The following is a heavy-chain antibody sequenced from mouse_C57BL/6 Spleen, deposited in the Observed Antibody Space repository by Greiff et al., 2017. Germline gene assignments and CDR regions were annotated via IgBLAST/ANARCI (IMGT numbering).Heavy chain of an antibody. J-gene: IGHJ3*01. D-gene: IGHD1-1*01. CDR2: IHPNSGST. Sequence: QVQLQQPGAELVKPGASVKLSCKASGYTFTSYWMHWVKQRPGQGLEWIGMIHPNSGSTNYNEKFKSKATLTVDKSSGTAYMQLSSLTSEDSAVYYCAPLGSSPFAYWGQGTLVTVSA. CDR1: GYTFTSYW. CDR3: APLGSSPFAY. V-gene: IGHV1-64*01.